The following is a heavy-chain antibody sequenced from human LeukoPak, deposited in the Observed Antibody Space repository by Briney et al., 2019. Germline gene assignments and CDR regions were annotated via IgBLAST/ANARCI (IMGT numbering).Heavy chain of an antibody. V-gene: IGHV4-61*02. CDR3: ARARYGPNWFDP. J-gene: IGHJ5*02. D-gene: IGHD1-14*01. CDR2: IYTSGST. Sequence: PSQTLSLTSTVSGGSISSGSYYWSWIRQPAGKGLEWIGRIYTSGSTNYNPSLKGRVTISVDTSKNQFSLKLSSVTAAGTAVYYCARARYGPNWFDPWGQGTLVTVSS. CDR1: GGSISSGSYY.